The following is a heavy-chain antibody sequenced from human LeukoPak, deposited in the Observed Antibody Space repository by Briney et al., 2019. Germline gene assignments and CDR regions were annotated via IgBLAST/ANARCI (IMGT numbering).Heavy chain of an antibody. CDR1: GFPFNKNA. CDR3: AKDGAWSCTD. J-gene: IGHJ4*02. D-gene: IGHD2-21*02. CDR2: IAHHGNDK. V-gene: IGHV3-30*02. Sequence: GGSLRLSCVASGFPFNKNAMHWVRQGPGKGLEWVAYIAHHGNDKYYADSAKGRFTISRDNSKRTLYLQLNSLRLDDTAVYYCAKDGAWSCTDWGQGALVTVSS.